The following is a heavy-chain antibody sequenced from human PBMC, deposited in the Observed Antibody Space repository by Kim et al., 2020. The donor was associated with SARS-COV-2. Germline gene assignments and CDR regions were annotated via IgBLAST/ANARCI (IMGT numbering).Heavy chain of an antibody. J-gene: IGHJ4*02. Sequence: RQPPGKGLEWIGEIYHSGSTNYNPSLKSRVTISVDKSKNQFSLKLSSVTAADTAVYYCARRVRITIFGVVTYFDYWGQGTLVTVSS. CDR3: ARRVRITIFGVVTYFDY. V-gene: IGHV4-4*02. D-gene: IGHD3-3*01. CDR2: IYHSGST.